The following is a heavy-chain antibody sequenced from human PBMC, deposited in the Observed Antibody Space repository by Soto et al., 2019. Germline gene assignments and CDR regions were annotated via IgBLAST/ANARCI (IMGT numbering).Heavy chain of an antibody. V-gene: IGHV3-23*01. CDR1: EFTFRSYG. J-gene: IGHJ4*02. CDR2: ISARGAGT. Sequence: GGSLRLSCAASEFTFRSYGMNWVRQAPGKGLEWVSGISARGAGTFYADSVKGRFSISRDNSKNTLYLQMNSLRAEDTAVYFCAKDKKVGAPSVCDYWGQGTLVTVSS. D-gene: IGHD1-26*01. CDR3: AKDKKVGAPSVCDY.